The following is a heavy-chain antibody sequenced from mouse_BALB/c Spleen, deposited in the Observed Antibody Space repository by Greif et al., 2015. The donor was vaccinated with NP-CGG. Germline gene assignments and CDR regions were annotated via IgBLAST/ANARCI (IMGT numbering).Heavy chain of an antibody. Sequence: EVQGVESGPGLVKPSQSLSLTCTVTGYSITSDYAWNWIRQFPGNKLEWLGYISYSGSTSYNPSLKSRISITRDTSKNQCCLQWNAVTTEDTATYYCARRGSNYYGYDVYAMDYWGQGTSVTVSS. J-gene: IGHJ4*01. CDR3: ARRGSNYYGYDVYAMDY. CDR2: ISYSGST. V-gene: IGHV3-2*02. CDR1: GYSITSDYA. D-gene: IGHD2-2*01.